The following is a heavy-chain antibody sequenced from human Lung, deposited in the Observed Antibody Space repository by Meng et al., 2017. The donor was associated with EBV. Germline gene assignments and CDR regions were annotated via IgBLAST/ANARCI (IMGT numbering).Heavy chain of an antibody. D-gene: IGHD6-19*01. Sequence: VQWVKSGAEVKKPGASVKVSCKASGYTFTNYYMHWVRQAPGQGLEWMGIINTSVGYTSHAQKFQGRVTMTRDTSTSTVHMEVSSLRSADTAVYYCARDCLAGYTSGWQFDYWGQGTLVTVSS. V-gene: IGHV1-46*01. CDR1: GYTFTNYY. CDR3: ARDCLAGYTSGWQFDY. J-gene: IGHJ4*02. CDR2: INTSVGYT.